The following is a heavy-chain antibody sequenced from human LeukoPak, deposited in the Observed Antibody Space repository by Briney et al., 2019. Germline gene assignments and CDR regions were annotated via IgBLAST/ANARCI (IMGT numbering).Heavy chain of an antibody. CDR3: AELRFLEWLDDNYGPFDY. V-gene: IGHV1-69*04. Sequence: GASVKVSCKASGGTFSSYAISWVRQAPGQGLEWMGRIIPILGIANYAQKFQGRVTITEDTSSDTAYMELSSLRSEDTAVYYCAELRFLEWLDDNYGPFDYWGQGTLVTVSS. CDR2: IIPILGIA. D-gene: IGHD3-3*01. CDR1: GGTFSSYA. J-gene: IGHJ4*02.